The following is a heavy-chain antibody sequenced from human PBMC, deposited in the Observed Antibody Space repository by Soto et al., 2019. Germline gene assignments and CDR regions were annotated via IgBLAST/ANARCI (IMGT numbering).Heavy chain of an antibody. D-gene: IGHD3-10*01. CDR3: ARHRGVREFDY. CDR1: GGSISSYY. J-gene: IGHJ4*02. CDR2: IYYSGST. Sequence: SETLSLTCTVSGGSISSYYWSWIRQPPGKGLEWIGYIYYSGSTNYNPSLKSRVTISVDTSKNQFSLKLSSVTAADTAVYYCARHRGVREFDYWGQGTLVTVSS. V-gene: IGHV4-59*08.